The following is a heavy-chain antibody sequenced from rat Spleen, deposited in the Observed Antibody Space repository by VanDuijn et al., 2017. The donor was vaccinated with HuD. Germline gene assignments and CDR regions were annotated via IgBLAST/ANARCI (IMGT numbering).Heavy chain of an antibody. CDR2: IYHDGGT. Sequence: VQLKETGPGLVQPTQTLSLTCTVSGFSLTSDGVTWIRQPPGKGLEWMGIIYHDGGTDYNSAIKSRLSISRDTSKSQVFLKINSLQTDDTAMYYCARGSYDGSYYYNWFAYWGQGTLVTVSS. J-gene: IGHJ3*01. CDR1: GFSLTSDG. D-gene: IGHD1-12*02. V-gene: IGHV2-17*01. CDR3: ARGSYDGSYYYNWFAY.